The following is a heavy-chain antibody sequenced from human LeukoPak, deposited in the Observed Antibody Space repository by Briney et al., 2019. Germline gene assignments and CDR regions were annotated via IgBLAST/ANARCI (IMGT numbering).Heavy chain of an antibody. V-gene: IGHV4-59*08. CDR1: GGSISSYY. J-gene: IGHJ4*02. D-gene: IGHD3-10*01. Sequence: SETLSLTCTVSGGSISSYYWSWIRQPPGKGLEWIGYIYYSGSTNYNPSLKSRVTISVDTSKNQFSLKLSSVTAADTAVYYCARGVSSGSDYWGQGTLVAVSS. CDR2: IYYSGST. CDR3: ARGVSSGSDY.